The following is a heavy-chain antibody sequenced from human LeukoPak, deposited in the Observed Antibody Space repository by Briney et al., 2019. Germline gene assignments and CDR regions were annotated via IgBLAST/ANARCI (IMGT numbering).Heavy chain of an antibody. CDR3: ARDVYYDFWSGYSNGMDV. Sequence: SETLSLTCTVSGGSISSSSYYWGWIRQPPGKGLEWIGSIYYSGSTYYNPSLKSRVTISVDTSKNQFSLKLSSVTAADTAVYYCARDVYYDFWSGYSNGMDVWGQGTTVTVSS. D-gene: IGHD3-3*01. CDR2: IYYSGST. J-gene: IGHJ6*02. V-gene: IGHV4-39*07. CDR1: GGSISSSSYY.